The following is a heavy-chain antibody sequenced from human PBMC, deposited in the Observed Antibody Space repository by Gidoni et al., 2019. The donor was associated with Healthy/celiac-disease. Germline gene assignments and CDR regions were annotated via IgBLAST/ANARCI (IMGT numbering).Heavy chain of an antibody. V-gene: IGHV3-23*01. J-gene: IGHJ4*02. Sequence: EVQLLESGGGLVQPGGSLRLSCAASGFTFSSYAMSWVRQAPGKGLEWVSAISGSGGSTYYADSLKGRFTISRDNSKNTLYLQMNSLRAEDTAVYYCAKDPRSAPKFDYWGQGTLVTVSS. CDR3: AKDPRSAPKFDY. CDR1: GFTFSSYA. CDR2: ISGSGGST.